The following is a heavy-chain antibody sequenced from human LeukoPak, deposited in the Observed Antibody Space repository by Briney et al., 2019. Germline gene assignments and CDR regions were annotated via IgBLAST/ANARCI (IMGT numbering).Heavy chain of an antibody. V-gene: IGHV3-21*01. CDR2: ISSSSIYV. CDR1: GFTFSDYD. Sequence: GGSLRLSCAASGFTFSDYDMNWVRQAPGKGLEWVSSISSSSIYVSYADSVKGRFTISRDNTKNSLYLQMNSLRDEDTAVYYCARPHQDYVWGSPDYWGQGTLVTVSS. CDR3: ARPHQDYVWGSPDY. J-gene: IGHJ4*02. D-gene: IGHD3-16*01.